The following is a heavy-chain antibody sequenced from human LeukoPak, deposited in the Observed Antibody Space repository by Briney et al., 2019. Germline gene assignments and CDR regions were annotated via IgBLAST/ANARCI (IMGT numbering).Heavy chain of an antibody. J-gene: IGHJ4*02. CDR2: INPNSGGT. CDR1: GYTFTGYY. Sequence: ASVKVSCKASGYTFTGYYMHWVRQAPGQGLEWMGWINPNSGGTNYAQKFQGRVTMTRDTSISTAYMELSSLRSEDTAVYYCARGDNCSGGSCYSFYFDYWGQGTLVTVSS. D-gene: IGHD2-15*01. V-gene: IGHV1-2*02. CDR3: ARGDNCSGGSCYSFYFDY.